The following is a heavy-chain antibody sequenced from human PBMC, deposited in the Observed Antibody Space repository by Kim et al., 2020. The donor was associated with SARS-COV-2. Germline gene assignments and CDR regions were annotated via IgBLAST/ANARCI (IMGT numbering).Heavy chain of an antibody. D-gene: IGHD1-26*01. J-gene: IGHJ4*02. CDR2: IDNDGSTT. CDR1: GFTFSIYW. Sequence: GGSLRLSCAASGFTFSIYWMNWVRQAPGKGLVYVSGIDNDGSTTRYADSVKGRFTISRDNAKNTLYLQMDSLRAEDTAVYYCTRLALQSTTDYWGQGTLVTVSS. CDR3: TRLALQSTTDY. V-gene: IGHV3-74*01.